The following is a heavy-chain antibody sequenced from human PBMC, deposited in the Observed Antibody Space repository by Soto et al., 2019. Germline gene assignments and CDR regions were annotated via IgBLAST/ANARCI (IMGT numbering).Heavy chain of an antibody. CDR1: GFPFTSSG. CDR3: VGGQYYFDY. V-gene: IGHV3-30*03. Sequence: QVQLVESGGGVVQPGRSLRLSCAGSGFPFTSSGMHWVREGPDKGLEWVAVISYDGSDKYYADSVKGRFTISRDNSKNMLYLQMNRLRPEDTALYYCVGGQYYFDYLGQGTLVIVSS. CDR2: ISYDGSDK. D-gene: IGHD3-10*01. J-gene: IGHJ4*02.